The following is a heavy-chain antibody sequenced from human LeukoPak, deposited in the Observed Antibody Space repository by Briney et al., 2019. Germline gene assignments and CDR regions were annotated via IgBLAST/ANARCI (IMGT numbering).Heavy chain of an antibody. CDR3: ARYNSGWNDY. V-gene: IGHV3-21*01. D-gene: IGHD6-19*01. CDR1: GFTFSDYY. Sequence: PGGSLRLSCEASGFTFSDYYMNWVRQAPGKGLEWVSSISSTSSLIWYADSLKGRFTISRDNAKNSLYLQMDSLRAEDTAVYYCARYNSGWNDYWGQGTLVTVSS. CDR2: ISSTSSLI. J-gene: IGHJ4*02.